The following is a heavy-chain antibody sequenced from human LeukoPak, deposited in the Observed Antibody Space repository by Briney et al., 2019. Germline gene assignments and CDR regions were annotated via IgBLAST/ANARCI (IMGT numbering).Heavy chain of an antibody. CDR3: ARGFLQLTLYYFDY. V-gene: IGHV3-66*01. CDR2: IHNDGST. D-gene: IGHD1-1*01. J-gene: IGHJ4*02. Sequence: GGSLRLSCAASGFDVSINYMNWIRQSPEKGQEWVSIIHNDGSTYYADSVKGRFTVSRDNSKNTVSLQMDSLRVDDTGIYYCARGFLQLTLYYFDYWGQGALVTVSS. CDR1: GFDVSINY.